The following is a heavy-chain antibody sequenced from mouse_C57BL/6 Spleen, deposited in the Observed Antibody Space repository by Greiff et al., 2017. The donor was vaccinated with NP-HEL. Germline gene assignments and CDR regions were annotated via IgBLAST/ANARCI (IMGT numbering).Heavy chain of an antibody. V-gene: IGHV1-5*01. CDR2: IYPGNSDT. D-gene: IGHD2-5*01. CDR1: GYTFTSYW. Sequence: VQLQQSGTVLARPGASVKMSCKTSGYTFTSYWMHWVKQRPGQGLEWIGAIYPGNSDTSYNQKFKGKAKLTAVTSASTAYMELSSLTNEDSAVYYGTRSHYSNYPAWFAYWGQGTLVTVSA. CDR3: TRSHYSNYPAWFAY. J-gene: IGHJ3*01.